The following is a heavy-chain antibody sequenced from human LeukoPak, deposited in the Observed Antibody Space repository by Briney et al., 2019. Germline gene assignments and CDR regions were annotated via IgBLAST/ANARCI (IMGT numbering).Heavy chain of an antibody. CDR3: ATHTYYYSSGSFAY. V-gene: IGHV1-8*01. CDR2: MNPSSGNT. J-gene: IGHJ4*02. Sequence: WASVKVSCKASGYTFARYDINWVRQATGQGPEWMGWMNPSSGNTGHAQTFQGRVSMTRDTSTNTAYLELSSLRSEDTAVYYCATHTYYYSSGSFAYWGQGTLVTVSS. D-gene: IGHD3-10*01. CDR1: GYTFARYD.